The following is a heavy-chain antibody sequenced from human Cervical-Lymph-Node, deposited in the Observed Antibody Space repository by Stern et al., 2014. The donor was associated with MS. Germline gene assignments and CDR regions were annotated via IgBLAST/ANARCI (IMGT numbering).Heavy chain of an antibody. Sequence: QLVESGGGLVQPGRSLRLSCAASGFTFDDYAMHWVRQAPGKGLEWVSGINWNSGTIGYADSVEGRFTISRDNAKNSLYLQMNSLRAEDTALYYCARVVAGIAVSGSYFDYWGQGTLVTVSS. CDR2: INWNSGTI. CDR3: ARVVAGIAVSGSYFDY. D-gene: IGHD6-19*01. CDR1: GFTFDDYA. J-gene: IGHJ4*02. V-gene: IGHV3-9*01.